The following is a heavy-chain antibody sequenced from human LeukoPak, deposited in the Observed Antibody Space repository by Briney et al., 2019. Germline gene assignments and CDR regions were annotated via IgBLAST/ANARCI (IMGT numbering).Heavy chain of an antibody. D-gene: IGHD3-9*01. J-gene: IGHJ4*02. CDR2: IIPILGIA. V-gene: IGHV1-69*04. CDR3: ASEKALWKRSDTYYDILTGRGRFDY. CDR1: GGTFSSYA. Sequence: SVKVSCKASGGTFSSYAISWVRQAPGQGLEWMGRIIPILGIANYAQKFQGRVTITADKSTSTAYMELSSLRSEDTAVYYCASEKALWKRSDTYYDILTGRGRFDYWCQGTLVTVSS.